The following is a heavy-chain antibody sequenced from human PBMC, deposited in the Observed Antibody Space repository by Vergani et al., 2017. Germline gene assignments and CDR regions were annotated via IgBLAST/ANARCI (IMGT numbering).Heavy chain of an antibody. D-gene: IGHD3-10*01. Sequence: QVQLQESGPGLVKPSQTLSLTCTVSGGSISSGDYYWSWLRQPPGKGLEWIGYIYYSGSTYYNPSLKSRVTISVDTSKNQFSLKLSSVTAADTAVYYCAREGLLGFGELFDYYYGMDVWGQGTTVTVSS. J-gene: IGHJ6*02. CDR3: AREGLLGFGELFDYYYGMDV. CDR2: IYYSGST. V-gene: IGHV4-30-4*01. CDR1: GGSISSGDYY.